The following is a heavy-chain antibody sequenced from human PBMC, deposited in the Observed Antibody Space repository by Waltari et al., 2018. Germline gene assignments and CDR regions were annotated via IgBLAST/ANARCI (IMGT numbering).Heavy chain of an antibody. CDR2: VFSSGST. Sequence: QVQLQESGPGLVKPSETLSLTCTVSGGSIHNYSWSWIRQPPGKGLEWIGYVFSSGSTKYNPSFKSRVSISVDTSKNQFSLRLTSVAAADTAVYFCARRLITVVRGQDFGMDVWGQGTTVTVSS. CDR3: ARRLITVVRGQDFGMDV. V-gene: IGHV4-59*01. D-gene: IGHD3-10*01. J-gene: IGHJ6*02. CDR1: GGSIHNYS.